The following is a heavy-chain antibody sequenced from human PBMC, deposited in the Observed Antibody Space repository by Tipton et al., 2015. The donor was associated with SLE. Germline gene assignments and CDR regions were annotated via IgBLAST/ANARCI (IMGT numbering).Heavy chain of an antibody. J-gene: IGHJ5*02. CDR3: ASGGSSWYRNWFDP. Sequence: GLVKPSETLSLTCTVSGGSISSYYWNWIRQPPGKGLEWIGNVYNTGSTNHNPSLKSRVTISLDTSKNQFSLKLTSVAAAGTAVYYCASGGSSWYRNWFDPWGQGTLVTVSS. CDR1: GGSISSYY. CDR2: VYNTGST. D-gene: IGHD6-13*01. V-gene: IGHV4-59*01.